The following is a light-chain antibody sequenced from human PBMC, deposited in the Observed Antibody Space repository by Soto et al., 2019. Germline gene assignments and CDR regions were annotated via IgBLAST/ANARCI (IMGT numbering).Light chain of an antibody. J-gene: IGLJ1*01. CDR3: TTYAGTAYV. V-gene: IGLV2-8*01. CDR1: RSDVGGYNY. CDR2: EVS. Sequence: QSVLAQPPSASGSPGQSVTISWSGTRSDVGGYNYVSLYQQHPGKAPKLMIYEVSTRPSGVPDRFSGSKSGNTASLTVSGLQAEDEADYYCTTYAGTAYVFGTGTKVTVL.